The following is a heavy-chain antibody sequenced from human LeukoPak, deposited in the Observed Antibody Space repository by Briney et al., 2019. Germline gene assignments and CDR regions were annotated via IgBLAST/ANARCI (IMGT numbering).Heavy chain of an antibody. J-gene: IGHJ4*02. Sequence: MSSETLSLTCAVSGGSISSGGYSWSWLRQPPGKGLEWIGYIYHSGSTYYNPSLKSRVTISVDRSKNQFSLKLSSVTAADTAVYYCARGNTFRYWGQGTLVTVSS. CDR3: ARGNTFRY. V-gene: IGHV4-30-2*01. CDR2: IYHSGST. D-gene: IGHD3-16*01. CDR1: GGSISSGGYS.